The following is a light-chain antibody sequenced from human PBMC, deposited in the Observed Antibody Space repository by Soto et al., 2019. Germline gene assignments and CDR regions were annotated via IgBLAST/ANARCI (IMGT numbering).Light chain of an antibody. J-gene: IGKJ4*01. Sequence: EIVLTQSPGTLSLSPGERATLSCRASQTISNTFLAWYQQRPGQAPRLLIYGASGKAAGIPVRFSGSGCGTDFTLSISRLEPEDFAVYYCQQDGVSPPFGGGTKVEIK. V-gene: IGKV3-20*01. CDR1: QTISNTF. CDR2: GAS. CDR3: QQDGVSPP.